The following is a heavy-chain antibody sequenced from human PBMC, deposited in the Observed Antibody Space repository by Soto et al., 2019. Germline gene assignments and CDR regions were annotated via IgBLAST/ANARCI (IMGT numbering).Heavy chain of an antibody. V-gene: IGHV3-9*01. CDR1: GFTFDDYA. Sequence: GGSLRLSCAASGFTFDDYAMHWVRQAPGKGLEWVSGISWNSGSIGYADSVKGRFTISRDNAKNSLYLQMNSLRAEDTALYYCAKDIAPRYSSSSLYYYYGMDVWGQGTTVTVSS. CDR3: AKDIAPRYSSSSLYYYYGMDV. J-gene: IGHJ6*02. D-gene: IGHD6-6*01. CDR2: ISWNSGSI.